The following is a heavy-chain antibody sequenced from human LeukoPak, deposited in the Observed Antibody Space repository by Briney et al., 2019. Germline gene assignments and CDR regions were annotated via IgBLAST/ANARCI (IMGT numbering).Heavy chain of an antibody. CDR3: ARHRITGTTGAYYFDY. J-gene: IGHJ4*02. Sequence: GESLKISCKGSGYIFTNYWIGWVRQMPGKGLEWMGIIYPGDSDTRYSPSFQGQVTISADKSISTAYLQWSSLKASDTAMYYCARHRITGTTGAYYFDYWGQGTLVTVSS. CDR1: GYIFTNYW. V-gene: IGHV5-51*01. CDR2: IYPGDSDT. D-gene: IGHD1-7*01.